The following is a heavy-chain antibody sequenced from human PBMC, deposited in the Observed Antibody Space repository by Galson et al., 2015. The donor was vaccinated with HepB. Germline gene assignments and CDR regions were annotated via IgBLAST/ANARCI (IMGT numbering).Heavy chain of an antibody. CDR2: ISYDGSNK. Sequence: SLRLSCAASGFTFSSYAMHWVRQAPGKGLEWVAVISYDGSNKYYADSVKGRFTISRDNSKNTLYLQMNSLRAEDTAVYYCARPVQLWHRRYFDYWGQGTLVTVSS. CDR1: GFTFSSYA. D-gene: IGHD5-18*01. CDR3: ARPVQLWHRRYFDY. V-gene: IGHV3-30*04. J-gene: IGHJ4*02.